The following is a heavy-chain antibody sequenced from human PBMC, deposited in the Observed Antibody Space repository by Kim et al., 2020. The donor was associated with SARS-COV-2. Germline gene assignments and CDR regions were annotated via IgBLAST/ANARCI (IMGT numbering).Heavy chain of an antibody. V-gene: IGHV3-11*01. D-gene: IGHD2-21*01. CDR1: GFPATDSY. Sequence: GGSLRLSCTASGFPATDSYINWLRQTPGKGLEWLSYLGSSGTIYYADSVRGRFTISRDKAKRSLSLQMDSLRADDTAVYFCAISLTSPPTPTKHFQHWGQGIVVTVAS. J-gene: IGHJ1*01. CDR3: AISLTSPPTPTKHFQH. CDR2: LGSSGTI.